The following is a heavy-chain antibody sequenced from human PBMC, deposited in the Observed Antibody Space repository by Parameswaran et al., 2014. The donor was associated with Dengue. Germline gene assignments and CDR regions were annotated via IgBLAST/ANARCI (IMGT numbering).Heavy chain of an antibody. Sequence: VRQAPGKGLEWVSSISSSSSYIYYADSVKGRFTISRDNAKNSLYLQMNSLRAEDTAVYYCARDRRAMIVVAKSDYYYGMDVWGQGTTVTVSS. CDR3: ARDRRAMIVVAKSDYYYGMDV. D-gene: IGHD3-22*01. J-gene: IGHJ6*02. CDR2: ISSSSSYI. V-gene: IGHV3-21*01.